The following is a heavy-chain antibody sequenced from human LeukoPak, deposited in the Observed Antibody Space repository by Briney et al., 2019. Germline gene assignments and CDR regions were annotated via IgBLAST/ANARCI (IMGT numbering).Heavy chain of an antibody. CDR2: IKQDGSEK. CDR3: AKVEQYQLPNYYGMDV. D-gene: IGHD2-2*01. CDR1: GFTFSSYW. Sequence: GGSLRLSCAASGFTFSSYWMNWVRQAPGKGLEWVANIKQDGSEKNYVDSVKGRFTISRDNAKNSLYLQMNSLRAEDTAVYYCAKVEQYQLPNYYGMDVWGQGTTVTVSS. V-gene: IGHV3-7*01. J-gene: IGHJ6*02.